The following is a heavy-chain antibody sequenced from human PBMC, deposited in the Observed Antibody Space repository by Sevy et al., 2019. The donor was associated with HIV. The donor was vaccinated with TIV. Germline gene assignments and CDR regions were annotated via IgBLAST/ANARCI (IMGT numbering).Heavy chain of an antibody. D-gene: IGHD4-17*01. CDR2: IYSGGST. J-gene: IGHJ4*02. V-gene: IGHV3-53*01. CDR1: GFTVSSNY. CDR3: ARTMTTVTTGLGGFDY. Sequence: GGSLRLSCAASGFTVSSNYMSWVRQAPGKGLEWVSVIYSGGSTYYADSVKGRFTISRDNSKNTLYLQMNSRRAEDTAVYYCARTMTTVTTGLGGFDYWGQGTLVTVSS.